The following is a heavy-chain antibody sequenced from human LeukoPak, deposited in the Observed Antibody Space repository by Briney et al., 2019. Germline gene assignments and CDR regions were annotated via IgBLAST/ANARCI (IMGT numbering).Heavy chain of an antibody. D-gene: IGHD6-25*01. Sequence: ASVKVSCKASGYTFTNYHINWVRQAPGQGLEWMGWMNPNNGDSDYAQKFQGRVTITRDTSISTSYMELRSLMPDDTAVYFCARTTSFTASGYDYWGQGTLVTVSS. CDR2: MNPNNGDS. CDR3: ARTTSFTASGYDY. J-gene: IGHJ4*02. CDR1: GYTFTNYH. V-gene: IGHV1-8*03.